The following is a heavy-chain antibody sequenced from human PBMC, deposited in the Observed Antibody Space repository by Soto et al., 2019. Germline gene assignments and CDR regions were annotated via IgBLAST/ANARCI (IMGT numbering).Heavy chain of an antibody. J-gene: IGHJ5*02. V-gene: IGHV3-23*01. CDR2: IGGTGNTT. Sequence: VHLSESGGALVQPGGSLRLSCAASGFTFRVYAMSWFRQAPGGGLEWVSAIGGTGNTTYYADSVQGRFTIARDKSRDTMVLTMDRLRGQEPGVYFRAENPTAPVVSWGQGTLVSVSS. D-gene: IGHD6-25*01. CDR1: GFTFRVYA. CDR3: AENPTAPVVS.